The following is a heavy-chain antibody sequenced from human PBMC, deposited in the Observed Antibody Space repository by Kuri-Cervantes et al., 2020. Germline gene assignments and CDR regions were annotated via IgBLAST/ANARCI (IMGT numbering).Heavy chain of an antibody. Sequence: ETLSLTCAASGFTFSSYAMSWVRQAPGKGLEWVSAISGSGGSTYYADSVKGRFTISRDNSKNTLYLQMNSLRAEDTAVYYCANDVGVAAAGQEGNDYWGQGTLVTVSS. CDR3: ANDVGVAAAGQEGNDY. CDR2: ISGSGGST. V-gene: IGHV3-23*01. D-gene: IGHD6-13*01. CDR1: GFTFSSYA. J-gene: IGHJ4*02.